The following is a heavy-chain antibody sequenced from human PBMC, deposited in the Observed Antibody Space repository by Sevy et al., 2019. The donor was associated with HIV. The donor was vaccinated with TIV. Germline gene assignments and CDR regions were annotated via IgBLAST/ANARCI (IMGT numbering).Heavy chain of an antibody. CDR1: GGSISGSY. Sequence: SETLSLTCTVSGGSISGSYWSWIRQSAGKGLEWIGRIYPSGNTNYNPSLKSRVTTSVDTSKNHFSLKLTSVTAADTAAYYCAREDSSTWCFHFWGQGTLVTVSS. CDR2: IYPSGNT. J-gene: IGHJ4*02. D-gene: IGHD6-13*01. CDR3: AREDSSTWCFHF. V-gene: IGHV4-4*07.